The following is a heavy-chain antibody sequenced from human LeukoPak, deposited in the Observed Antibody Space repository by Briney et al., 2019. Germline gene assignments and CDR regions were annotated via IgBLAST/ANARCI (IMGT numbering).Heavy chain of an antibody. CDR2: MNPNSGDT. CDR1: GITFTSYD. J-gene: IGHJ4*02. CDR3: ARGGNYYDSSGYFRASADY. D-gene: IGHD3-22*01. Sequence: ASVKVSCKASGITFTSYDINWVRQATGQGLEWIGWMNPNSGDTGYAQKFQGRVTMTRSTSINTAYMELSSLRSEDTAVYYCARGGNYYDSSGYFRASADYWGQGTLVTVSS. V-gene: IGHV1-8*01.